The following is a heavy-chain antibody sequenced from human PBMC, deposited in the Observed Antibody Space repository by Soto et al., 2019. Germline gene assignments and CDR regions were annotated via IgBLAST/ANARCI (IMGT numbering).Heavy chain of an antibody. Sequence: QVQLVQSGAEVKKPGSSVKVSCKASGGTFSSYAISWVRQAPGQGLEWMGGIIPIFGTANYAQKFQGRVTSTAEEYTSTAYRELKTLRSEDTAVYYCAREAAAGSVCWYFDLWGRGTLFTVSS. CDR3: AREAAAGSVCWYFDL. CDR1: GGTFSSYA. V-gene: IGHV1-69*12. J-gene: IGHJ2*01. CDR2: IIPIFGTA. D-gene: IGHD6-13*01.